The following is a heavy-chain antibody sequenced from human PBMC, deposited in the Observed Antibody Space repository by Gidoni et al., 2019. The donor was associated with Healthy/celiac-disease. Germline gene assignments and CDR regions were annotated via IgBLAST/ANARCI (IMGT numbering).Heavy chain of an antibody. D-gene: IGHD2-15*01. CDR2: IRSKANSYAT. CDR3: TSRCSGGSCYTGPVDY. V-gene: IGHV3-73*02. J-gene: IGHJ4*02. CDR1: GFTFSGSA. Sequence: EVQLVESGGGLVQPGGSLKLSCAASGFTFSGSAMHWVRQASGKGLEWVGRIRSKANSYATAYAASVKGRFTISRDDSKNTAYLQMNSLKTEDTAVYYCTSRCSGGSCYTGPVDYWGQGTLVTVSS.